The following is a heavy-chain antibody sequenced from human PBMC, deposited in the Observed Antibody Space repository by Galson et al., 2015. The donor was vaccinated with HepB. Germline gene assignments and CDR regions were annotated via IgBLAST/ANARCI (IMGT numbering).Heavy chain of an antibody. D-gene: IGHD3-10*01. CDR2: ISGSGGAR. CDR3: VKGSSWGGDS. CDR1: GFSFSGQA. Sequence: SLRLSCAASGFSFSGQAMSWVRQAPGKGLEWVSVISGSGGARDYADSVKGRFTISRDNSKNMLYLQMNSLRVDDTAVYYCVKGSSWGGDSWGQGTLVTVSS. V-gene: IGHV3-23*01. J-gene: IGHJ4*02.